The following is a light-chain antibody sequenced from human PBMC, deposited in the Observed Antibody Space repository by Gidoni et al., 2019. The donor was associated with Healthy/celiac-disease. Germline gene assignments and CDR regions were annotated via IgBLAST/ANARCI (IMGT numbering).Light chain of an antibody. V-gene: IGKV1-39*01. CDR3: QQSYSTPLT. CDR2: AAS. CDR1: QSIRSY. Sequence: DLQMTQSPSSLSASVGDRVPITCRASQSIRSYLNWYQQKPGKDPKLLIYAASSLQSGVPSRFSGSGSGTDLTRTISSLQPEDFATYYCQQSYSTPLTFGGGTKVEIK. J-gene: IGKJ4*01.